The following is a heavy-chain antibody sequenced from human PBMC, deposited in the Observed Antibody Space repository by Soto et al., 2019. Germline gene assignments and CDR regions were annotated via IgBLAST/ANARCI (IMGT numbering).Heavy chain of an antibody. Sequence: SETLSLTCAVYGGSFSGYYWSWIRQPPGKGLEWIGEINHSGSTNYNPSLKSRVTISVDTSKNQFSLKLSSVTAADTAVYYCARGGGYGYFDYWGQGTLVTVSS. CDR3: ARGGGYGYFDY. D-gene: IGHD5-12*01. V-gene: IGHV4-34*01. CDR2: INHSGST. J-gene: IGHJ4*02. CDR1: GGSFSGYY.